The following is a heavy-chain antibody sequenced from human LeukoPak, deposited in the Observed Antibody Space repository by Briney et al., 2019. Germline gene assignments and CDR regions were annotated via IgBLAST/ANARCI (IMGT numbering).Heavy chain of an antibody. CDR2: IRYDGSNK. CDR1: GFIFDDYG. Sequence: GGSLRLSCAAFGFIFDDYGMSWVRQAPGKGLEWVAFIRYDGSNKYYADSAKGRFTISRDNSKNTLYLQMNSLRAEDTAVYYCAKDSRGSGSYYNFNWFDPWGQGTLVTVSS. D-gene: IGHD3-10*01. CDR3: AKDSRGSGSYYNFNWFDP. J-gene: IGHJ5*02. V-gene: IGHV3-30*02.